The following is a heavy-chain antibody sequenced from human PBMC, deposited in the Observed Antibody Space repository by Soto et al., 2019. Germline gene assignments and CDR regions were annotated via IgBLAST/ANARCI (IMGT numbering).Heavy chain of an antibody. D-gene: IGHD6-13*01. J-gene: IGHJ4*02. CDR3: ARGQQLVSR. CDR2: ISSSSSTI. Sequence: GGSLRLSCAASGFTFSSYSMNWVRQAPGKGLEWVSYISSSSSTIYYADSVKGRFTISRDNAKNSLYLQINSLRDEDTAVYYCARGQQLVSRWGQGTLVTVSS. V-gene: IGHV3-48*02. CDR1: GFTFSSYS.